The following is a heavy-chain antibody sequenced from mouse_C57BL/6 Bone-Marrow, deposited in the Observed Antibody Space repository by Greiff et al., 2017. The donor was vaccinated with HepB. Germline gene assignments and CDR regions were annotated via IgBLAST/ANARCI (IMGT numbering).Heavy chain of an antibody. CDR1: GYTFTSYW. D-gene: IGHD1-1*01. CDR2: IHPNSGST. Sequence: VQLQQPGAELVKPGASVKLSCKASGYTFTSYWMHWVKQRPGQGLEWIGMIHPNSGSTNYNEKFKSKATLTVDKSSSTAYMQLSSLTSEDSAVYYCARSQSRYSAWFAYWGQGTLVTVSA. J-gene: IGHJ3*01. V-gene: IGHV1-64*01. CDR3: ARSQSRYSAWFAY.